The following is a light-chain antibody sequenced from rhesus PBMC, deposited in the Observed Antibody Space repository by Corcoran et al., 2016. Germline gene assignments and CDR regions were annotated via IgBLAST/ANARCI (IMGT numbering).Light chain of an antibody. CDR1: TGAVTSGHF. Sequence: QAVVTQEPSLTVSPGGTVTLTCASSTGAVTSGHFPHWFQQKPGQAPTPLLYDTSNKLSCTPARFSGSLRGGKPALPLSGAQPEDEAYYYCWLDYSGVHVFGSGTKLTVL. CDR2: DTS. J-gene: IGLJ6*01. V-gene: IGLV7-80*01. CDR3: WLDYSGVHV.